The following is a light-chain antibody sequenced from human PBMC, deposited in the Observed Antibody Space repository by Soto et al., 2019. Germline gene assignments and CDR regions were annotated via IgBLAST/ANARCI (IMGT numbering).Light chain of an antibody. V-gene: IGKV3-15*01. Sequence: DIVLTKSPGTLSLSPGERATLSCRASQSVSSIYLALYQQKPGQSPRLLMHSASARAAGLPARFSGSGSGTEFSLSIHSLQSEDFAVYFCQQYNDWPITFGQGTRLEI. CDR1: QSVSSIY. J-gene: IGKJ5*01. CDR3: QQYNDWPIT. CDR2: SAS.